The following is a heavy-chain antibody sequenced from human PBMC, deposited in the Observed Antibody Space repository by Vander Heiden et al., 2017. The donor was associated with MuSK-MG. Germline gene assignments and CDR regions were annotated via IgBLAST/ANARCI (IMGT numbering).Heavy chain of an antibody. Sequence: EVQLVESGGGLVQPGGSLRLSCAASGFTFSTYYMTWVRQAPGKGLECVANIKQDGSEKYYVDSVKGRFTISRDNAKNSLYLQMNSLRAEETAVYHCARFGSGKCYYYYYMDVWGKGTTVTVSS. CDR3: ARFGSGKCYYYYYMDV. J-gene: IGHJ6*03. CDR1: GFTFSTYY. D-gene: IGHD3-10*01. V-gene: IGHV3-7*01. CDR2: IKQDGSEK.